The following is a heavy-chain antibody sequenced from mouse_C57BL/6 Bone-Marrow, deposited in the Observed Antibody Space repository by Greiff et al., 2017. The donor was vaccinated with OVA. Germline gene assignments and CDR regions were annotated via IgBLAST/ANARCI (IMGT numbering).Heavy chain of an antibody. D-gene: IGHD1-1*01. J-gene: IGHJ4*01. CDR3: AYLLLRSPISMDY. CDR1: GYTFTSYW. V-gene: IGHV1-7*01. Sequence: VQLQQSGAELAKPGASVKLSCKASGYTFTSYWMHWVKQRPGQGLEWIGYINPSSGYPKYNQKFKDKATLTAAKSSSTAYMQLSSLTYEDSAVYYCAYLLLRSPISMDYWGQGTSVTVSS. CDR2: INPSSGYP.